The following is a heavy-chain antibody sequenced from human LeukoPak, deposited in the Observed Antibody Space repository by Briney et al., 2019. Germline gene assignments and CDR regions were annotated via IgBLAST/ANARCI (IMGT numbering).Heavy chain of an antibody. CDR2: IYYSGST. CDR1: GGSISSYY. V-gene: IGHV4-59*01. Sequence: SETLSLTCTVSGGSISSYYWSWIRQPPGKGLEWIGYIYYSGSTNYNPSLKSRVTISVDTSKNQFSLKLSSVTAADTAVYYCARDQPDYYMDVWGKGTMVTVSS. CDR3: ARDQPDYYMDV. J-gene: IGHJ6*03.